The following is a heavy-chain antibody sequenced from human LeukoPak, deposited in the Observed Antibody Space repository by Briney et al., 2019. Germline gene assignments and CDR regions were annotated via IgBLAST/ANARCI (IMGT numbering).Heavy chain of an antibody. CDR1: GYTFTSYD. D-gene: IGHD5-18*01. CDR2: MNPNSGNT. CDR3: ATDRSRGYSYGRDAFDI. V-gene: IGHV1-8*02. Sequence: GASVKVSCKASGYTFTSYDINWVRQATGQGLEWMGWMNPNSGNTGYAQKFQGRVTMTEDTSTDTAYMELSSLRSEDTAVYYCATDRSRGYSYGRDAFDIWGQGTMVTVSS. J-gene: IGHJ3*02.